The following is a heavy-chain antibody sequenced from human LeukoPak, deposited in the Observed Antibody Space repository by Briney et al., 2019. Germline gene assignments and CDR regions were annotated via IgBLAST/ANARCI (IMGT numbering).Heavy chain of an antibody. V-gene: IGHV3-21*01. J-gene: IGHJ6*02. CDR3: ARDRYYDNSDAPLGYYYYYGMDV. D-gene: IGHD3-22*01. CDR1: GFTFSSYS. CDR2: ISSSSSYI. Sequence: GGSLRLSCAASGFTFSSYSMNWVRQAPGKGLEWVSSISSSSSYISYADSVKGRFTISRDNAKNSLYLQMNSLRAEDTAVYYCARDRYYDNSDAPLGYYYYYGMDVWGQGTTVTVSS.